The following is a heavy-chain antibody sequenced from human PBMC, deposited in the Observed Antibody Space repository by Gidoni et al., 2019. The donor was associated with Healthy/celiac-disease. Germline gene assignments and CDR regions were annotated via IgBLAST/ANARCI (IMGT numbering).Heavy chain of an antibody. CDR1: GGSFSGYY. CDR3: ARGTSLGSGSYYNLHPRPRPNYYYGMDV. D-gene: IGHD3-10*01. CDR2: INHSGST. V-gene: IGHV4-34*01. J-gene: IGHJ6*02. Sequence: QVQLQQWGAGLLKPSETLSLTCAVYGGSFSGYYWSWIRQPPGKGLEWIGEINHSGSTNYNPSLKSRVTISVDTSKNQFSLKLSSVTAADTAVYYCARGTSLGSGSYYNLHPRPRPNYYYGMDVWGQGTTVTVSS.